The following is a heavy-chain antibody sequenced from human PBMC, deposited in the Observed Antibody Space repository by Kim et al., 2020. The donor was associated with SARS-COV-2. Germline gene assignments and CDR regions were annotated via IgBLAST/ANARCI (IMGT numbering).Heavy chain of an antibody. CDR3: VKDGGVGASFLHY. CDR2: ISYDGSNQ. CDR1: GITFSSYG. J-gene: IGHJ4*02. V-gene: IGHV3-30*18. D-gene: IGHD1-26*01. Sequence: GGSLRLSCAVSGITFSSYGMHWVRQAPGKGLEWVTFISYDGSNQYYADSVKGRFTIFRDDSKNTLYLQMNRLRTEDTAVYYCVKDGGVGASFLHYWSQGTLVTVSS.